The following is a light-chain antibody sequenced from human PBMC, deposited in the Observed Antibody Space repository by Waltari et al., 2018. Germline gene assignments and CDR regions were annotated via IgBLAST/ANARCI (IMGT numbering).Light chain of an antibody. J-gene: IGKJ3*01. CDR3: QQYGDSPPFT. V-gene: IGKV3-20*01. Sequence: EIVLTQSPGFLSLSPGDRATLSCRASQTVNSAYFAWYQQRPGQAPRLLLYGANRWATGVSGRFSGSGSGTNFTLTISRLEPEDFAVYYCQQYGDSPPFTFGPGTTVDIK. CDR1: QTVNSAY. CDR2: GAN.